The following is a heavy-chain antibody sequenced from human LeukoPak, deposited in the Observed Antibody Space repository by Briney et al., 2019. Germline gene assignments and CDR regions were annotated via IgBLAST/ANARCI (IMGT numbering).Heavy chain of an antibody. V-gene: IGHV1-18*01. CDR2: ISAYNGNT. J-gene: IGHJ3*02. Sequence: RASVKVSCKASGYTFTSYGISWVRQAPGQGLEWMGWISAYNGNTNYAQKLQGRVTMTTDTSTSTAYMELRSLRSDDTAVYYCAREAPEYSSSWNDAFDIWGQGTMVTVSS. CDR1: GYTFTSYG. D-gene: IGHD6-13*01. CDR3: AREAPEYSSSWNDAFDI.